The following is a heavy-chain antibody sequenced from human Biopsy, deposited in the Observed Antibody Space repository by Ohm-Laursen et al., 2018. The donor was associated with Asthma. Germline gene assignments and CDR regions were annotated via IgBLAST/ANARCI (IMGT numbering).Heavy chain of an antibody. V-gene: IGHV4-31*03. Sequence: TLSLTCTVSGDSITSGGCCWNWIRQHPGKGLEWIGYIHHSGTSYFNPSLESRVTISLDASKNEFSLRLTHVTAADTAQYYCVRQSGYRSGWPKLLFVYYGMDVWGPGTTVTVSS. CDR2: IHHSGTS. J-gene: IGHJ6*02. CDR1: GDSITSGGCC. CDR3: VRQSGYRSGWPKLLFVYYGMDV. D-gene: IGHD6-19*01.